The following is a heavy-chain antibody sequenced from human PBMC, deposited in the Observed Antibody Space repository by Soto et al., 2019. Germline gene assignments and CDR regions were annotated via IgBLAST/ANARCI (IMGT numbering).Heavy chain of an antibody. Sequence: ASVKVSGKASGYTFTSYGISWVRQAPGQGLEWMGWISAYNGNTNYAQKLQGRVTMTTDTSTSTAYMELRSLRSDDTAVYYCAREASYYDFWSGYSNYYYGMDVWGQGTTVTVSS. CDR3: AREASYYDFWSGYSNYYYGMDV. CDR1: GYTFTSYG. CDR2: ISAYNGNT. D-gene: IGHD3-3*01. J-gene: IGHJ6*02. V-gene: IGHV1-18*01.